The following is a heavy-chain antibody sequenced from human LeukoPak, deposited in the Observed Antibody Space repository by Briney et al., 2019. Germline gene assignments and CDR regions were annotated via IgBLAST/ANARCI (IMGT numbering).Heavy chain of an antibody. Sequence: GASVKVSCKTSGYTFSRYGFSWVRQAPGQGLEWIGWIGVFNGNRNYAKSVQGRITLTADTSTNTTYMELRSLTSVDTAVYFCGRDWDWHVQFWGQGTLITVSS. CDR3: GRDWDWHVQF. V-gene: IGHV1-18*01. D-gene: IGHD1-26*01. CDR1: GYTFSRYG. CDR2: IGVFNGNR. J-gene: IGHJ4*02.